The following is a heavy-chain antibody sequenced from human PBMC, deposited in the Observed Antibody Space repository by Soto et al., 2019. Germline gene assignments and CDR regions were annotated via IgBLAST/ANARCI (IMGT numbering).Heavy chain of an antibody. CDR1: GFTFSSYG. V-gene: IGHV3-33*01. D-gene: IGHD5-18*01. J-gene: IGHJ5*02. CDR2: IWYDGSNK. CDR3: ARDRGISSDTAMVENWFDP. Sequence: GGSLRLSCAASGFTFSSYGMHWVRQAPGKGLEWVAVIWYDGSNKYYADSVKGRFTISRDNSKNTLYLQMNSLRAEDTAVYYCARDRGISSDTAMVENWFDPWGQGTLVTVSS.